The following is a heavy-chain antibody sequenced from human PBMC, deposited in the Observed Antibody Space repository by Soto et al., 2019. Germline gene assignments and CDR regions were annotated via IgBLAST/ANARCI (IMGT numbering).Heavy chain of an antibody. CDR1: GFTFSTYA. Sequence: EVQLLESGGGLVQPGGSLRLSCAASGFTFSTYAMSWVRQAPGKGLEWVSAISGSGTGTFYADSVKGRFTISRDNSKSTLYLQMNSLRAEDTAVYYCAKYDSAGHYYRIDYWGQGTLVTVSS. CDR3: AKYDSAGHYYRIDY. D-gene: IGHD3-22*01. J-gene: IGHJ4*02. CDR2: ISGSGTGT. V-gene: IGHV3-23*01.